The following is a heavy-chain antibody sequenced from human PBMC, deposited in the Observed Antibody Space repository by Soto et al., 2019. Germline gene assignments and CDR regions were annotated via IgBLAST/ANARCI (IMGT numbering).Heavy chain of an antibody. CDR3: ARVTYYYDSRGYYHWYFDL. Sequence: QVQLVESGGGLVKPGGSLRLSCAASGFTFSDHYMRWIRQAPGKGLEWVSYSSSSSSNIYYADSVKGRFTISRDRAKNSLYLQMNILRAEDTAVYYCARVTYYYDSRGYYHWYFDLWGRGTLVTVSS. CDR2: SSSSSSNI. CDR1: GFTFSDHY. D-gene: IGHD3-22*01. J-gene: IGHJ2*01. V-gene: IGHV3-11*01.